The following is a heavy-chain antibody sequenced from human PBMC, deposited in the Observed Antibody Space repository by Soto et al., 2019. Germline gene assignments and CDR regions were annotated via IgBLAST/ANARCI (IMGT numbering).Heavy chain of an antibody. J-gene: IGHJ6*02. CDR2: IYYSGST. Sequence: PSETLSLTCTVSGGSISSSSYYWGWIRQPPGKGLEWIGSIYYSGSTYYNPSLKSRVTISVDTSKNQFSLKLSSVTAADTAVYYCARPDIAVAGTDPFDYYYGMDVWGQGTTVTVSS. V-gene: IGHV4-39*01. D-gene: IGHD6-19*01. CDR1: GGSISSSSYY. CDR3: ARPDIAVAGTDPFDYYYGMDV.